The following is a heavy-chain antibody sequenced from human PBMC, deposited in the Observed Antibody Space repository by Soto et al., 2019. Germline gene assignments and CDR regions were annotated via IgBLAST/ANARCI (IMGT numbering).Heavy chain of an antibody. CDR2: IMPVVRTP. CDR1: GGTCRTAA. CDR3: GQEKVRPQLGGNYYYILDV. V-gene: IGHV1-69*12. J-gene: IGHJ6*02. D-gene: IGHD3-3*02. Sequence: QVQLEQSGAEVKKPGSSVKVSCKASGGTCRTAAVSWVRQAPGQGLEWRGGIMPVVRTPDYVKKFHVKVTITAYESTTTAYMELNGLRSADTAVYYCGQEKVRPQLGGNYYYILDVWGQGTPITVS.